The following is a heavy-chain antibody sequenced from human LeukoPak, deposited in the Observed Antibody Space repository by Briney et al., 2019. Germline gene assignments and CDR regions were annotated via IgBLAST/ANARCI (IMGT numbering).Heavy chain of an antibody. Sequence: SETLSLTCTVSGGSINSGGYYWSWIRQHPGKGLEWIGYIYYSGSTYYNPSLKSRVTISIDTSKNQFSLKLSSVTAADTAVYYCARLIAAAGLRYYYYYMDVWGKGTTVTVSS. V-gene: IGHV4-31*03. J-gene: IGHJ6*03. CDR1: GGSINSGGYY. CDR3: ARLIAAAGLRYYYYYMDV. CDR2: IYYSGST. D-gene: IGHD6-13*01.